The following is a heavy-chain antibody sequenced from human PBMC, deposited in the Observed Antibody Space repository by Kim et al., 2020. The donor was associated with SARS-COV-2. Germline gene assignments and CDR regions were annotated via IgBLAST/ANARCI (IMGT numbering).Heavy chain of an antibody. D-gene: IGHD1-7*01. CDR3: AREGTGTTLYYYGMDV. V-gene: IGHV3-66*01. Sequence: SVKGRFTISRDNSKNTLYLQMNSLRAEDTAVYYCAREGTGTTLYYYGMDVWGQGTTVTVSS. J-gene: IGHJ6*02.